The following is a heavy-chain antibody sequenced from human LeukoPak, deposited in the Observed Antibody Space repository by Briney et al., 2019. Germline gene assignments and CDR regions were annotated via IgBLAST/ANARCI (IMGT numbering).Heavy chain of an antibody. CDR1: GFTFSSDA. D-gene: IGHD3-22*01. V-gene: IGHV3-23*01. CDR3: AKDSSGYYWVNYYFDY. Sequence: GGSLRLSCAASGFTFSSDAMSWVRQAPGEGLEWVSAISGSGGSTYYADSVKSRFTISRDNSKNTLYLQMNSLRAEDTAVYYCAKDSSGYYWVNYYFDYWGQGTLVTVSS. CDR2: ISGSGGST. J-gene: IGHJ4*02.